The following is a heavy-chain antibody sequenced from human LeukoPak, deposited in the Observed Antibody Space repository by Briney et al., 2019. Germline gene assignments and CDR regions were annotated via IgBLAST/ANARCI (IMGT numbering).Heavy chain of an antibody. D-gene: IGHD4-17*01. V-gene: IGHV4-59*01. J-gene: IGHJ5*02. CDR2: ISYSGST. Sequence: QPPGKGLEWIGYISYSGSTIYKPSLKSRVTISIDTSKKQFSLKLSSVTAADTAVYYCARDLYGDYGYNWFDPWGQ. CDR3: ARDLYGDYGYNWFDP.